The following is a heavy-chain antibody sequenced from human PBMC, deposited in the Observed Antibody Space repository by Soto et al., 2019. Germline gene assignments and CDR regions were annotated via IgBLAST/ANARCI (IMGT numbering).Heavy chain of an antibody. Sequence: GGSLRLSCVVSVFPFGANAMSWVRQAPGKGLEWVSGLSNTGRRTSYADSGKGRFNISRDNSENTVYLQMNSLRVEDTSVYYCATEMGATQGPFDDWGQGTLVTVSS. J-gene: IGHJ4*02. V-gene: IGHV3-23*01. CDR3: ATEMGATQGPFDD. CDR1: VFPFGANA. D-gene: IGHD1-26*01. CDR2: LSNTGRRT.